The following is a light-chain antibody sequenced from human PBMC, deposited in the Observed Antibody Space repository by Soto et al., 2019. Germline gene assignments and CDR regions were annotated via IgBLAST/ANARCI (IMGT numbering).Light chain of an antibody. CDR3: QQSYSTPT. J-gene: IGKJ1*01. CDR2: AAS. Sequence: DIQMTQSPSSLSASVGDRVTITCRASQGISSYLNWYQQKPGKAPKLLIYAASSLQSGITSRFSGSGSGTDFTLTITSRQTEDLQIYYYQQSYSTPTFGQGTKVEIK. CDR1: QGISSY. V-gene: IGKV1-39*01.